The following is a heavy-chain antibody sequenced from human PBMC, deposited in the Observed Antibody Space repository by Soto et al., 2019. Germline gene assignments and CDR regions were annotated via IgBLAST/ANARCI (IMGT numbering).Heavy chain of an antibody. Sequence: QVQLVQSGAEVKKPGSSVKVSCKASGGTFSSYAISWVRQAPGQGLEWMGGIIPIFGTANYAQKFQGRVTITADESTSTAYMELSSLRSEDTAGYYCASNTKAYGSGSLDFDYWGQGTLVTVSS. V-gene: IGHV1-69*12. CDR3: ASNTKAYGSGSLDFDY. CDR2: IIPIFGTA. J-gene: IGHJ4*02. D-gene: IGHD3-10*01. CDR1: GGTFSSYA.